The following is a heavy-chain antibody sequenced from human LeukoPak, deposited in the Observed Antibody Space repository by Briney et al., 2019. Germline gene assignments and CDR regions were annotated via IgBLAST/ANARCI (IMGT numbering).Heavy chain of an antibody. CDR3: AKDSWRSVSSSPFDP. CDR1: GFTFSSCA. J-gene: IGHJ5*02. CDR2: ISGSGGST. Sequence: GGSLRLSCAASGFTFSSCAMSWVRQAPGKGLEWVSAISGSGGSTYYADSVKGRFTISRDNSKNTLYLQMNSLRAEDTAVYYCAKDSWRSVSSSPFDPWGQGTLVTVSS. V-gene: IGHV3-23*01. D-gene: IGHD5-12*01.